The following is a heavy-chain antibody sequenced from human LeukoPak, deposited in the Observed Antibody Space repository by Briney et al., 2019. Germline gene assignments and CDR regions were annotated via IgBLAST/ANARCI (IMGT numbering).Heavy chain of an antibody. CDR2: ISAYNGNT. Sequence: ASVKVSCKASGYTFTSYGISWVRQAPGQGLEWMGWISAYNGNTNYAQKLQGRVTMTTDTSTSTAYMELRSLRSDDTAVYYCARVAHVLRFLEWYDAYYFDYWGQGTLVSVYS. V-gene: IGHV1-18*01. CDR1: GYTFTSYG. J-gene: IGHJ4*02. CDR3: ARVAHVLRFLEWYDAYYFDY. D-gene: IGHD3-3*01.